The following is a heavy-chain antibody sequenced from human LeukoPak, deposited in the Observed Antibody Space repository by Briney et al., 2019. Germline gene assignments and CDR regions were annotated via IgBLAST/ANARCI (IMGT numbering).Heavy chain of an antibody. D-gene: IGHD3-10*01. V-gene: IGHV3-7*01. Sequence: GGSLRLSCAASGFTFSSYWMSWVRQAPGKGLEWVANIKQDGSEKYYVDSVKGRFTISRDNAKSSLYLQMNSLRAEDTAVYYCARDGAVWFGPIDYWGQGTPVTVSS. CDR2: IKQDGSEK. CDR3: ARDGAVWFGPIDY. J-gene: IGHJ4*02. CDR1: GFTFSSYW.